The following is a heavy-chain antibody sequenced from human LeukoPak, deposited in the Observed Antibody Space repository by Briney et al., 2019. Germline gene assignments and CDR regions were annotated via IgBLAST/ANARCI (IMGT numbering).Heavy chain of an antibody. D-gene: IGHD1-1*01. CDR1: GLSLSTSGVG. Sequence: SGPTQVKPTQTLTLTCTFSGLSLSTSGVGVGWIRQPPGKALEWLALIYWDDDKRYSPSLKSRLTITKDTSKNQVVLTMTNMDPVDTATYYCAHLLNWNGAFDYWGQGTLVTVSS. V-gene: IGHV2-5*02. CDR2: IYWDDDK. CDR3: AHLLNWNGAFDY. J-gene: IGHJ4*02.